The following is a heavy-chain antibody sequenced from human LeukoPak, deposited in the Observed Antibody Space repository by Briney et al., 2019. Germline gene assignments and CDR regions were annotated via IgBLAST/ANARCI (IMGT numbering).Heavy chain of an antibody. D-gene: IGHD1-1*01. CDR3: SRIPKLAPTGDFDY. CDR2: IDPANGAT. J-gene: IGHJ4*02. CDR1: GYTFTDFS. Sequence: GASVKVSCKTSGYTFTDFSIHWVRQAPGQGLEWIGYIDPANGATRYAQKLQGRVTITRDTSSTTAYMDLRSLRSDDTAVYYCSRIPKLAPTGDFDYWGQGTLVTVSS. V-gene: IGHV1-2*02.